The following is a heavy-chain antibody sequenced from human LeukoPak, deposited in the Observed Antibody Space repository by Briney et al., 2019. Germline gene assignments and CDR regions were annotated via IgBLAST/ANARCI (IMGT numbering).Heavy chain of an antibody. D-gene: IGHD1-26*01. Sequence: GETLRLSCAASGFTFSTYGMTWVRQAPGKGLEWVSGISGSGDNTWYADSVKGRFTISRDNAKKSLYLQMNSLRVEDTGVYYCASWGEGALDNWGQGTLVTVSS. V-gene: IGHV3-23*01. CDR2: ISGSGDNT. CDR3: ASWGEGALDN. J-gene: IGHJ4*02. CDR1: GFTFSTYG.